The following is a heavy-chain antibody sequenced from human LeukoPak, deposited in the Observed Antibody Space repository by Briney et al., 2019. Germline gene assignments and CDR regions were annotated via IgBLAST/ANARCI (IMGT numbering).Heavy chain of an antibody. V-gene: IGHV4-38-2*01. CDR3: ARAYLDAAFDI. Sequence: PGRSLRLSCAASGFTFSSYGMHWVRQAPGKGLEWIGSIYYSGSTYYNPSLKSRVTISVDTSKNQFSLKLSSVTAADTAVYYCARAYLDAAFDIWGQGTMVTVSS. D-gene: IGHD2-21*01. CDR1: GFTFSSYG. J-gene: IGHJ3*02. CDR2: IYYSGST.